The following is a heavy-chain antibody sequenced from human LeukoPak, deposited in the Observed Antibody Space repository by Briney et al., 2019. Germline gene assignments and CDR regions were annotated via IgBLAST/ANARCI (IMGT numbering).Heavy chain of an antibody. Sequence: ASVKVSCKASGYTFTSYGISWVRQAPGQGLEWMGWISAYNGNTNYAQKLQGRVTMTTDTSTDTASMELSSLRSEDTAVYYCATRDLREYDYDSSGLNWFDPWGQGTLVTVSS. J-gene: IGHJ5*02. CDR3: ATRDLREYDYDSSGLNWFDP. CDR2: ISAYNGNT. CDR1: GYTFTSYG. D-gene: IGHD3-22*01. V-gene: IGHV1-18*01.